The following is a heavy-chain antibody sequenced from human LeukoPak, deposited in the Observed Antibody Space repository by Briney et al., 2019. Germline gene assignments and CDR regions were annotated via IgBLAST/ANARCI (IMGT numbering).Heavy chain of an antibody. CDR2: IYSDNT. Sequence: PGGSLRLSCTVSGFTVSSNSMSWVRQAPGKGLEWVSFIYSDNTHYADSVKGRFTISRDNSKNTLYLQMNSLRAEDTAVYYCAKSAAAGTRGLLSFDYWGQGTLVTVSS. V-gene: IGHV3-53*01. D-gene: IGHD6-13*01. CDR3: AKSAAAGTRGLLSFDY. CDR1: GFTVSSNS. J-gene: IGHJ4*02.